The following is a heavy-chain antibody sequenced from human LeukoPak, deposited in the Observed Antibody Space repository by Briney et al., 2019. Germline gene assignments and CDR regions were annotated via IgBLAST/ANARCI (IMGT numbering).Heavy chain of an antibody. V-gene: IGHV3-30*02. CDR1: GFTLSNYD. D-gene: IGHD3-3*01. CDR2: IRYDGSNK. CDR3: ARDLERLDMPRRRDYYYMDV. Sequence: GGSLRLSCAASGFTLSNYDMHWVRQAPGKGLEWVAFIRYDGSNKDYADSVKGRFTISRDNSKNTLHLQMNSLRAEDTAVYYCARDLERLDMPRRRDYYYMDVWGKGTTVTVSS. J-gene: IGHJ6*03.